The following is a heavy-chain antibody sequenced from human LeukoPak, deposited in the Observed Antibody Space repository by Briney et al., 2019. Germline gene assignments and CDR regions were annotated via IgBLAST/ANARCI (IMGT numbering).Heavy chain of an antibody. J-gene: IGHJ6*02. CDR2: IYPGDSDT. CDR1: GYSFTSYW. Sequence: GESLKIYCKGSGYSFTSYWIGWVRQMPGKGLEWMGSIYPGDSDTRYSPSFQGQVTISADKSISTAYLQWSSLKASDTAMYYCARKIGYCSSTSCSDYYYYGLDVWGQGTTVTVSS. CDR3: ARKIGYCSSTSCSDYYYYGLDV. V-gene: IGHV5-51*01. D-gene: IGHD2-2*01.